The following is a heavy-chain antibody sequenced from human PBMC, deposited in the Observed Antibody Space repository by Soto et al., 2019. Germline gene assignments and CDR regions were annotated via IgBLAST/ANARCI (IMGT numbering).Heavy chain of an antibody. CDR1: GGSISSGGYY. Sequence: ASETLSLTCTVSGGSISSGGYYWSWIRQHPGKGLEWIGYIYYSGSTYYNPSLKSRVTISVDTSKNQFSLKLSSVTAADTAVYYCARLQSTGNTPNWFDPWGQGTLVTVSS. D-gene: IGHD3-9*01. J-gene: IGHJ5*02. V-gene: IGHV4-31*03. CDR2: IYYSGST. CDR3: ARLQSTGNTPNWFDP.